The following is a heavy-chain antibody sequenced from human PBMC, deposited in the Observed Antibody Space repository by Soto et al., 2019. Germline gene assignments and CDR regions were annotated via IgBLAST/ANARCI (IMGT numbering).Heavy chain of an antibody. V-gene: IGHV3-15*07. CDR3: TTIRFLEWFAVFIDY. J-gene: IGHJ4*02. D-gene: IGHD3-3*01. Sequence: GGSLRLSCAASGFTFSNAWMNWVRQAPGKGLEWVGRIKSKTDGGTTDYAAPVKGRFTISRDDSKNTLYLQMNSLKTEDTAVYYCTTIRFLEWFAVFIDYWGQGTLVTVSS. CDR2: IKSKTDGGTT. CDR1: GFTFSNAW.